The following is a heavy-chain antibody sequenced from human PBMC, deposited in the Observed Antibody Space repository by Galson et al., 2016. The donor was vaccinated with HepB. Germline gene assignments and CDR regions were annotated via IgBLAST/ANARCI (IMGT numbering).Heavy chain of an antibody. CDR2: LNGDGGDT. CDR1: GFTFSSYW. D-gene: IGHD6-13*01. Sequence: SLRLSCAASGFTFSSYWMHWVRQVPGKGLVWVSRLNGDGGDTSYADSVKGRFTISRDSAKNSLYLQMNSLRAEDTALYHWARVHTAAAGFGGLDVWGQGTTVTVSS. CDR3: ARVHTAAAGFGGLDV. V-gene: IGHV3-74*01. J-gene: IGHJ6*02.